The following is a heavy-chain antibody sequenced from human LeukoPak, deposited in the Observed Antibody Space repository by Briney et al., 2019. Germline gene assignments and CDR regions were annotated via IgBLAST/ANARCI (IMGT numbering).Heavy chain of an antibody. CDR1: GGSISSSSYY. D-gene: IGHD6-13*01. CDR3: ARGGYSRLGYRN. J-gene: IGHJ4*02. V-gene: IGHV4-39*07. CDR2: IYYSGST. Sequence: SETLSLTCTVSGGSISSSSYYWGWIRQPPGKGLEWIGSIYYSGSTYYNPSLKSRVTISVDTSKNQFSLKLSSVTAADTAVYYCARGGYSRLGYRNWGQGTLVTVSS.